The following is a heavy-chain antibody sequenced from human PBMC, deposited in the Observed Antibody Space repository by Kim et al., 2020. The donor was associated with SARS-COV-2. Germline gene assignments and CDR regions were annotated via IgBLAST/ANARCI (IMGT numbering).Heavy chain of an antibody. Sequence: VDTVKGRFTITRDNAKSSLYMQMNSLMAEDTAVYYCSRVGRFLEWLCDYWGQGTLVTVSS. CDR3: SRVGRFLEWLCDY. D-gene: IGHD3-3*01. J-gene: IGHJ4*02. V-gene: IGHV3-7*01.